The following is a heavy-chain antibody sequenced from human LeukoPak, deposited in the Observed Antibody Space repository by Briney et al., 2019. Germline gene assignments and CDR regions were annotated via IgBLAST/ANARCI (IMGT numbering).Heavy chain of an antibody. V-gene: IGHV3-48*01. J-gene: IGHJ4*02. D-gene: IGHD1-14*01. CDR1: GFTFSSYS. Sequence: PGGSLRLSCAASGFTFSSYSMNWVRQAPGKGLEWVSYISSSSSTIYYADSVKGRFTISRDNAKNSLYPQMNSLRAEDTAVYYCANTAGYKVYWGQGTLVTVSS. CDR2: ISSSSSTI. CDR3: ANTAGYKVY.